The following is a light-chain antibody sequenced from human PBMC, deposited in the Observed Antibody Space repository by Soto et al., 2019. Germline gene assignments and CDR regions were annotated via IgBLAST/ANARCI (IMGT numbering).Light chain of an antibody. CDR3: AAWDDSLNGWV. V-gene: IGLV1-44*01. CDR1: SSNIGTYT. CDR2: NNN. Sequence: QSVLTQPPSASGTPGQRVTISCSGSSSNIGTYTVSWYQQLPGTAPKLLIYNNNQRPSGVPDRFSGSKSGTSASLAISGLQSGDEADYYCAAWDDSLNGWVFGGGTKLTVL. J-gene: IGLJ3*02.